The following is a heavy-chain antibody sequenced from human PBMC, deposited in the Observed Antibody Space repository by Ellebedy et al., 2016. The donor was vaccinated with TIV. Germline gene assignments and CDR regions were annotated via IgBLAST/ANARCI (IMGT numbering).Heavy chain of an antibody. V-gene: IGHV3-74*01. Sequence: PGGSLRLSCAASGFTFSTYWMHWVRQAPGKGLVWVSRINSDGSRTTYADSVKGRFTIARDNAKNTLYLQMNSLRAEDTAVYYCARVPGGNKNFDYWGQGTLVTVSS. J-gene: IGHJ4*02. CDR1: GFTFSTYW. CDR2: INSDGSRT. D-gene: IGHD4-23*01. CDR3: ARVPGGNKNFDY.